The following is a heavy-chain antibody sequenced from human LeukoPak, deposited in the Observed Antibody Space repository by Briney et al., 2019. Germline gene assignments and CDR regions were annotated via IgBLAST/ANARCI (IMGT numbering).Heavy chain of an antibody. Sequence: ASVKVSCKVSGYTLTELSMHWVRQAPGKGLEWMGGFDPEGGETIYAQKFQGRVTMTEDTSTDTAYMELSSLRSEDTAVYYCKITYYDFWSGYWIDYWGQGTLVTVSS. CDR3: KITYYDFWSGYWIDY. CDR2: FDPEGGET. D-gene: IGHD3-3*01. V-gene: IGHV1-24*01. CDR1: GYTLTELS. J-gene: IGHJ4*02.